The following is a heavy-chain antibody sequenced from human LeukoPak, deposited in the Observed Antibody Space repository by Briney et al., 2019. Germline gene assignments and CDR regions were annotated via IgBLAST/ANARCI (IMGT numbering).Heavy chain of an antibody. D-gene: IGHD3-22*01. CDR2: IYYSGST. V-gene: IGHV4-59*01. CDR3: ARDELYSSGYYYGAFDI. Sequence: SETLSLTCTVSGGSIRSYYWSWIRQPPGKGLEWIGYIYYSGSTNYNPSLKSQVTISVDTSKNQFSLKLTSVTAADTAVYYCARDELYSSGYYYGAFDIWGQGTMVTVSS. J-gene: IGHJ3*02. CDR1: GGSIRSYY.